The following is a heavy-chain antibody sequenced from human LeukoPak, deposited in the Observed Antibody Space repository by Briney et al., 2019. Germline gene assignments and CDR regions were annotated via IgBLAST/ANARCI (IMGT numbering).Heavy chain of an antibody. CDR3: AREEIYYDSSDSCYGPYFDY. CDR1: GYTFTNHY. CDR2: INPSGGPT. Sequence: ASVKVSCKASGYTFTNHYMHWVRQAPGQGLEWMGVINPSGGPTSYAQKFQGRVTMTRDTSTSTVYMELSSLRSEDTAVYYCAREEIYYDSSDSCYGPYFDYWGQGALVTVSS. J-gene: IGHJ4*02. V-gene: IGHV1-46*01. D-gene: IGHD3-22*01.